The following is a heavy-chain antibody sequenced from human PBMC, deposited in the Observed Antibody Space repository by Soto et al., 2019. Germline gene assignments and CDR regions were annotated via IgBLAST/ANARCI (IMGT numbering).Heavy chain of an antibody. V-gene: IGHV1-69*01. CDR1: GGTFSSYA. CDR2: IIPIFGTA. D-gene: IGHD3-22*01. J-gene: IGHJ4*02. CDR3: ARARPATSSSYYCDSSGSPFGY. Sequence: QVQLVQSGAEVKKPGSSVKVSCKASGGTFSSYAISWVRQAPGQGLEWMGGIIPIFGTANYAQKFQGRVTITADESTSTAYMELSSLRSEDTAVYYCARARPATSSSYYCDSSGSPFGYWGQGTLVTVSS.